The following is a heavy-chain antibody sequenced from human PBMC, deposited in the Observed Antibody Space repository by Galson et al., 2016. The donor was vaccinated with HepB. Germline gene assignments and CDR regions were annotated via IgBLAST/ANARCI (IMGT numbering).Heavy chain of an antibody. V-gene: IGHV5-51*01. J-gene: IGHJ4*02. Sequence: QSGAEVKKPGESLKISCKGSGSNFSGYWIGWVRQMPGKGLEWMGLIYPDDSDTRYSPSFQGQVTISGDKSISTAYLQWSSLKASDTAMYYCARRRYSNNWNAFDFWGQGTLVTVSS. D-gene: IGHD1-20*01. CDR1: GSNFSGYW. CDR3: ARRRYSNNWNAFDF. CDR2: IYPDDSDT.